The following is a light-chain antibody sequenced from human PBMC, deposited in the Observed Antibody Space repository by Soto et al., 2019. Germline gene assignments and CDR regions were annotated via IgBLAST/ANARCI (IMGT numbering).Light chain of an antibody. CDR3: SSYTITTSYV. CDR1: TNDVGLYNY. Sequence: QSVLTQPASVSGSPGQSITISCTGTTNDVGLYNYVSWYQRHPGKAPKLMIYDVTNRPSGVSYRFSGSKSGNTASLTISGLQVEDEAEYYCSSYTITTSYVFGTGTKLTVL. V-gene: IGLV2-14*01. J-gene: IGLJ1*01. CDR2: DVT.